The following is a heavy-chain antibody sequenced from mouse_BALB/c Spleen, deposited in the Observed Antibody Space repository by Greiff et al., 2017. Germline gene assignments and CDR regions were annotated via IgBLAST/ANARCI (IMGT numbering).Heavy chain of an antibody. CDR1: GYTFTSYW. J-gene: IGHJ4*01. Sequence: QVHVKQSGAELAKPGASVKMSCKASGYTFTSYWMHWVKQRPGQGLEWIGYINPSTGYTEYNQKFKDKATLTADKSSSTAYMQLSSLTSEDSAVYYCARSYDYDENYAMDYWGQGTSVTVSA. CDR2: INPSTGYT. D-gene: IGHD2-4*01. V-gene: IGHV1-7*01. CDR3: ARSYDYDENYAMDY.